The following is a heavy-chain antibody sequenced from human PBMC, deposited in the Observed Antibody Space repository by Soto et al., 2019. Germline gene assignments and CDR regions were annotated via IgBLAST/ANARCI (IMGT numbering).Heavy chain of an antibody. CDR1: GFAFRHNY. CDR2: IRTSGSPA. V-gene: IGHV3-11*01. J-gene: IGHJ5*02. D-gene: IGHD1-26*01. Sequence: QVHLVESGGGLVKPGGSLRLSCTVSGFAFRHNYLTWIRQAPGKGLECLSDIRTSGSPAYYADSVKGRFTISTNKAKKSLYLQIDSLIAEDTGVYYCATGGIYYETWGQGTLVTVSS. CDR3: ATGGIYYET.